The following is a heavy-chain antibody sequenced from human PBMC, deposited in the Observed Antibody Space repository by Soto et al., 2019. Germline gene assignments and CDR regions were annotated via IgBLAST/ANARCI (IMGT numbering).Heavy chain of an antibody. V-gene: IGHV1-69*02. CDR2: IIPILGIA. D-gene: IGHD4-17*01. Sequence: QVQLVKSGAEVKKPGSSVKVSCTASGGTFSSCTISWVRQTPGQGLEWMGRIIPILGIANYAQKFQGRVTITADKSTSAAYMELSSLRSEDTAVYYCARGKYDYGDLWGQGALVTVSS. CDR1: GGTFSSCT. J-gene: IGHJ5*02. CDR3: ARGKYDYGDL.